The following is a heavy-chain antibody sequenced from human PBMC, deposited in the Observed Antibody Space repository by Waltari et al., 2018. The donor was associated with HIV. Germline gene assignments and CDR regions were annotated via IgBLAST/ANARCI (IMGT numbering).Heavy chain of an antibody. Sequence: EVQLVESGGGLVQPGGSLRLSCVASGFTFSNYWMHWVRQGPGKGLVWVSRLKGDESRVLYADAVKGRFTISRDNARNTLYLQMNSLRDEDTAVYYCARRHTSEGILDYWGQGTLVTVSS. J-gene: IGHJ4*02. D-gene: IGHD6-19*01. V-gene: IGHV3-74*01. CDR3: ARRHTSEGILDY. CDR1: GFTFSNYW. CDR2: LKGDESRV.